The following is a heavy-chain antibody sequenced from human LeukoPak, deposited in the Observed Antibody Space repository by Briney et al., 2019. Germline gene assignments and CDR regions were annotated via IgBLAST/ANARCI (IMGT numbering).Heavy chain of an antibody. Sequence: PGGSLRLSCALSGVTVSSSYMNWVRQAPGKGLELVSAISSGGNTYYADSVKGRFTISRDNSKNTLYLQMNSLRAEDTAVYYCARAAATYGDYVYYGMDVWGQGTTVTVSS. D-gene: IGHD4-17*01. V-gene: IGHV3-53*01. CDR3: ARAAATYGDYVYYGMDV. J-gene: IGHJ6*02. CDR1: GVTVSSSY. CDR2: ISSGGNT.